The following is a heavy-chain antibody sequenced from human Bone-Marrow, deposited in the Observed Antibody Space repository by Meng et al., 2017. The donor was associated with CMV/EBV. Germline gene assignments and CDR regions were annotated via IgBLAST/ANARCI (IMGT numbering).Heavy chain of an antibody. V-gene: IGHV4-61*01. CDR1: GGSVSSGSYY. D-gene: IGHD3-22*01. CDR3: ARGGVSGYCDY. J-gene: IGHJ4*02. Sequence: SEPLSLTCTVSGGSVSSGSYYWSWIRQPPGKGLEWIGYIYYSGSTNYNPSLKSRVTISVDTSKNQFSLKLSSVTAADTAVYYCARGGVSGYCDYWGQGTLVTVSS. CDR2: IYYSGST.